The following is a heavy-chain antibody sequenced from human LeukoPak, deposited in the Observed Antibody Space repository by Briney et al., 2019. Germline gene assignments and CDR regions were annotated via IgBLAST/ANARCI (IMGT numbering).Heavy chain of an antibody. J-gene: IGHJ4*01. D-gene: IGHD1-26*01. V-gene: IGHV1-18*01. CDR1: GYTFSTTY. CDR3: ARGGTYYPCIDY. CDR2: ISAYNGKT. Sequence: ASVRVSCKASGYTFSTTYINWVRQAPAQGLEWMGRISAYNGKTSYAQKFQGRVTMTTDSSTTTAYMDLASLRSDDTAVYYCARGGTYYPCIDYWGQGTLVTVSS.